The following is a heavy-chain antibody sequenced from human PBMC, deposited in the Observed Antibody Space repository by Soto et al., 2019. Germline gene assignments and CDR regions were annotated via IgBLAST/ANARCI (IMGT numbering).Heavy chain of an antibody. CDR3: ARARYNPWTDTAMGDY. J-gene: IGHJ4*02. V-gene: IGHV3-11*06. CDR1: GFTFSDYY. CDR2: ISSSSSYT. Sequence: PGGSLRLSCAASGFTFSDYYMSWIRQAPGKGLEWVSYISSSSSYTNYADSVKGRFTISRDNAKNSLYLQMNSLRAEDTAVYYCARARYNPWTDTAMGDYWGQGTLVTVSS. D-gene: IGHD5-18*01.